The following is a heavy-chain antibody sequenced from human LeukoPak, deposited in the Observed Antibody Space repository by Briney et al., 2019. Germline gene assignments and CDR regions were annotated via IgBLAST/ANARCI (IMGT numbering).Heavy chain of an antibody. Sequence: GESLKISCKGSGYSFTSYWIGWVRQMPGKGLEWMGIIYPGDSDTRYSPSFQGQVTISADKSISTAYLQWSSLKASDTAMYYCARQGYSYDTMYYFDYWGQGTLATVSS. CDR1: GYSFTSYW. CDR2: IYPGDSDT. CDR3: ARQGYSYDTMYYFDY. J-gene: IGHJ4*02. V-gene: IGHV5-51*01. D-gene: IGHD5-18*01.